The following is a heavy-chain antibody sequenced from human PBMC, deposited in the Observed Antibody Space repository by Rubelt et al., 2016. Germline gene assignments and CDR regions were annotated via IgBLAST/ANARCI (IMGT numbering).Heavy chain of an antibody. J-gene: IGHJ3*02. D-gene: IGHD3-22*01. CDR3: ARVGSYYYDSSGYQDAFDI. Sequence: QGLEWMGIINPSGGSTSYAQKFQGRVTMTRDTSTSTVYMELSSLRSEDTAVYYCARVGSYYYDSSGYQDAFDIWGQGTMVTVSS. V-gene: IGHV1-46*01. CDR2: INPSGGST.